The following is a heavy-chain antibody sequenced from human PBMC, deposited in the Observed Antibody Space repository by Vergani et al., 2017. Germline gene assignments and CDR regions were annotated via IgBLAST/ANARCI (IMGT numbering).Heavy chain of an antibody. CDR2: ISYDGSNK. D-gene: IGHD6-6*01. CDR1: GFTFSSYA. V-gene: IGHV3-30*04. J-gene: IGHJ6*03. CDR3: ARAASIAALYYYMDV. Sequence: VQLVESGGGLVKPGGSLRLSCAASGFTFSSYAMHWVRQAPGKGLEWVAVISYDGSNKYYADSVKGRFTISRDNSKNTLYLQMNSLRAEDTAVYYCARAASIAALYYYMDVWGKGTTVTVSS.